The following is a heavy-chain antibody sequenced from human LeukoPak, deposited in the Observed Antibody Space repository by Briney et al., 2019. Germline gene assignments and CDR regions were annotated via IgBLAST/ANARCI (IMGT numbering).Heavy chain of an antibody. V-gene: IGHV4-39*01. CDR1: GGSFSSSSYY. Sequence: PSETLSLTCTVSGGSFSSSSYYWGWIRQPPGKGLEWIGSMYYRGTTYYNPSLKSRVTISVDTSKNQLSLKVTSVTAADTALYYCARCIAAAGWFDPWGQGTLVTVSS. CDR3: ARCIAAAGWFDP. CDR2: MYYRGTT. D-gene: IGHD6-25*01. J-gene: IGHJ5*02.